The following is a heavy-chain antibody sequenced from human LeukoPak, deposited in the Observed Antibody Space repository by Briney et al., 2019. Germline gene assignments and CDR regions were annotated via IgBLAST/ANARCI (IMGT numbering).Heavy chain of an antibody. J-gene: IGHJ6*03. Sequence: GGSLRLSCAASGFTFSSYAMHWVRQAPGKGLEYVSAISSNGGGTYYANSVKGRFTISRDNSKNTLYLQMGSLRAEDMAVYYCAREGRQWLVSRYYYYMDVWGKGTTVTVSS. CDR1: GFTFSSYA. V-gene: IGHV3-64*01. CDR3: AREGRQWLVSRYYYYMDV. CDR2: ISSNGGGT. D-gene: IGHD6-19*01.